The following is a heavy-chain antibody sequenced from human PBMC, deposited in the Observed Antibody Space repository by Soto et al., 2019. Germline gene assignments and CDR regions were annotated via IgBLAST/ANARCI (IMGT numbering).Heavy chain of an antibody. D-gene: IGHD1-1*01. J-gene: IGHJ4*02. V-gene: IGHV1-8*02. Sequence: QVQLVQSGAEVKKPGASVMVSCRASGYTFQAYDIVWVRQAPGRGLEWLGWVTPKTGGAMVPLNFQRRITMTSDTATSTAYMELSSLRSDDTALYFCATHQYQQRMVNWGQGTLVTVSS. CDR2: VTPKTGGA. CDR3: ATHQYQQRMVN. CDR1: GYTFQAYD.